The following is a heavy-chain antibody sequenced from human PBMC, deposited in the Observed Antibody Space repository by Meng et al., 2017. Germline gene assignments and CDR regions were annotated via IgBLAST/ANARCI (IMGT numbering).Heavy chain of an antibody. CDR2: INPNSGGT. D-gene: IGHD3-22*01. CDR1: GYTFTGYY. V-gene: IGHV1-2*02. J-gene: IGHJ3*02. CDR3: ARYYYDSSGYYFSAFDI. Sequence: ASVKVSCKASGYTFTGYYMYWVRQAPGQGLEWMEWINPNSGGTNYAQKFQGRVTMTRDTSISTAYMELSRLRSDDTAVYYCARYYYDSSGYYFSAFDIWGQGTMVTVSS.